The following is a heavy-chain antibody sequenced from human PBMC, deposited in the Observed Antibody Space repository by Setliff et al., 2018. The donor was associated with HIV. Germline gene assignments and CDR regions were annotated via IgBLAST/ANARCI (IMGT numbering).Heavy chain of an antibody. D-gene: IGHD3-3*01. J-gene: IGHJ6*02. CDR2: ISIGSGGAI. V-gene: IGHV3-48*03. CDR1: GFTFRNYK. Sequence: PGGSLRLSCAASGFTFRNYKFNWVRQAPGRGLEWVSSISIGSGGAIDYADSVQGRFTISRDNSKNSLYLQMNSLRVEDTAVYYCARDYLYYNLYNGSPVYGMDVRGQGTTVTVSS. CDR3: ARDYLYYNLYNGSPVYGMDV.